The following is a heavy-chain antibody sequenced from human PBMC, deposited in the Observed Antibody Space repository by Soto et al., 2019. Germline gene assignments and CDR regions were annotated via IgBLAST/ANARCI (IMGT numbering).Heavy chain of an antibody. V-gene: IGHV1-18*01. D-gene: IGHD3-3*01. CDR1: GYTFTSNG. J-gene: IGHJ6*02. CDR3: ASRITIFGVVINPYCYGMDV. Sequence: ASVKVSCKDSGYTFTSNGIRWVRQAPRQGLEWMGWISAYNGNTNYAQKFQGRVTMTTDTSTSTAYMELRSLRSEDTAVYYCASRITIFGVVINPYCYGMDVWGQGTTVTVSS. CDR2: ISAYNGNT.